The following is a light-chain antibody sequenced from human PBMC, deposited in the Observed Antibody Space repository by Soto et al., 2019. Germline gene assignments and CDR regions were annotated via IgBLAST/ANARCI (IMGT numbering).Light chain of an antibody. J-gene: IGKJ5*01. CDR2: ATS. Sequence: DIVLTQSPGTLSLSPGERATLSCRTSQSVDSAYLAWYQQKPGQAPRLLIYATSTRATGIPDRFSGSGSGADFTLTISRLEPEDFAVCYCKQFGNSLYTFGQGTRLEIK. V-gene: IGKV3-20*01. CDR3: KQFGNSLYT. CDR1: QSVDSAY.